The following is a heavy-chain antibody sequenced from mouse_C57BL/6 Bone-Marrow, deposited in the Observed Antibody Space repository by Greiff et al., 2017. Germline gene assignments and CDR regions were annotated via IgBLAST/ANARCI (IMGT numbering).Heavy chain of an antibody. Sequence: EVQLQQSGAELVKPGASVKLSCTASGFTINDDYIHWVKQRPEQGLEWIGWIDPEIGDTEYASKFQGKATITSDTSSNTAYLQLSSLTSEDTAVYYCYYFDGNYFDFWGQGTPLTVAS. J-gene: IGHJ2*01. D-gene: IGHD1-1*02. V-gene: IGHV14-4*01. CDR1: GFTINDDY. CDR3: YYFDGNYFDF. CDR2: IDPEIGDT.